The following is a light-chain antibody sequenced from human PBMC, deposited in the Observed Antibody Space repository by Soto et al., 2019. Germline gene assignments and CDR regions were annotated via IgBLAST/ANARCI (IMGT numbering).Light chain of an antibody. CDR2: DAS. CDR1: QSVSSY. V-gene: IGKV3-11*01. J-gene: IGKJ2*01. CDR3: QQRSNWLT. Sequence: EIVLTQSPATLSLSPGERATLSCRASQSVSSYLAWYQQKPGQAPRLLIYDASNRATGIPAGFSGSGSGTAFTLTISSLEPEDFAVYYCQQRSNWLTFGQGTKLEIK.